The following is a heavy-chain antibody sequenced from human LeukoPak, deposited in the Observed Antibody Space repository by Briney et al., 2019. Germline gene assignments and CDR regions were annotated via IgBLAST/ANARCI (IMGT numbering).Heavy chain of an antibody. J-gene: IGHJ4*02. V-gene: IGHV3-30*02. Sequence: GGSLRLSCAASGFTFSSYGMHWVRQAPGKGLEWVAFIRYDGSNKHYADSVKGRFTISRDNSKNTLYLQMNSLRAEDTAVYYCANAPGGYDYPPGYWGQGTLVTVSS. CDR2: IRYDGSNK. CDR1: GFTFSSYG. CDR3: ANAPGGYDYPPGY. D-gene: IGHD5-12*01.